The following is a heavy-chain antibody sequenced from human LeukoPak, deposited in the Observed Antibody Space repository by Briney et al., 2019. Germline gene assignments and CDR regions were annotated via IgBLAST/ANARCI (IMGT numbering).Heavy chain of an antibody. CDR3: ARELDY. Sequence: SETLSLTCTVSGGPISSYDWSWIRQPPGKGLEWIGYIYYSGSTNYNPSLTSRITLSVDASKNQFSLKLSSVPAADAPVSSCARELDYWGQGTLVTVSS. CDR1: GGPISSYD. CDR2: IYYSGST. J-gene: IGHJ4*02. V-gene: IGHV4-59*01.